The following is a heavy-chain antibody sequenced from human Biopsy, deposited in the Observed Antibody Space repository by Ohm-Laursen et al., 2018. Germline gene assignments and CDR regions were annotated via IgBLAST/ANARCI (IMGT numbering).Heavy chain of an antibody. D-gene: IGHD5-24*01. CDR2: INTYNGNT. V-gene: IGHV1-18*01. CDR3: ARERGGYKRTDY. Sequence: ASVKVSCKASGYTFTSYGISWVRQAPGQGLEWMGWINTYNGNTNYAQNLQGRVTMTTDTSTSTAYMGLRSLRSDDTAVYYCARERGGYKRTDYWGQGTLVTVSS. CDR1: GYTFTSYG. J-gene: IGHJ4*02.